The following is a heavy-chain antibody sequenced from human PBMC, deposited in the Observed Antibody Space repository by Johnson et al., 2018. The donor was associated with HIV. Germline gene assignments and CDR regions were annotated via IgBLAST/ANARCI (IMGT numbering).Heavy chain of an antibody. J-gene: IGHJ3*02. CDR2: ISYDESNK. CDR3: VKGIDSSSWYAFDI. CDR1: GFTFSSYG. V-gene: IGHV3-30*18. Sequence: QVQLVESGGGVVQPGRSLRLSCAASGFTFSSYGMHWVRQAPGKGLEWVAVISYDESNKYYADSVKGRFTISRDNSKNTLYLQMNSLRAEDTAVYYCVKGIDSSSWYAFDIWGQGTMVTVSS. D-gene: IGHD6-13*01.